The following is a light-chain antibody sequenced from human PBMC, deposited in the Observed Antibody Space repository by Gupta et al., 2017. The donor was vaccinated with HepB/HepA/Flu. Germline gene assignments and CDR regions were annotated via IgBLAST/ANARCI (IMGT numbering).Light chain of an antibody. Sequence: EIVMTQSPATLSVSPGERATLPCRASQSVSSNLAWYQQKPGQAPRLLIYGASTRATGIPARFSGSGSGTEFTLTISILQSEDFAVYYCQQYNNWRSFGQGTKREIK. J-gene: IGKJ2*04. CDR3: QQYNNWRS. CDR1: QSVSSN. CDR2: GAS. V-gene: IGKV3-15*01.